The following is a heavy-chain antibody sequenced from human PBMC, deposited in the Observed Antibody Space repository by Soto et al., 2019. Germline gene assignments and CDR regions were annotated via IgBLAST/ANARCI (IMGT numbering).Heavy chain of an antibody. Sequence: SETLSLTCAVSGYSINSGYYWGWSRQPPGKGLEWIGSIFHSGTTYYNPSLKSRVTISVDTSKNQFSLTLGSVTAADTAVYYCARDTTYMVVPYYYYYGMDVWGQGTTVTVSS. CDR2: IFHSGTT. J-gene: IGHJ6*02. CDR3: ARDTTYMVVPYYYYYGMDV. CDR1: GYSINSGYY. V-gene: IGHV4-38-2*02. D-gene: IGHD2-21*01.